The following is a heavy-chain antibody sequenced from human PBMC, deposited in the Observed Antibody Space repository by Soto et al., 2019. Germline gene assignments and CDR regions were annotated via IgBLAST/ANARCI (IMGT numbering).Heavy chain of an antibody. D-gene: IGHD4-4*01. J-gene: IGHJ6*03. Sequence: PEETLSLTCTVSGGSISSSSYYWGWIRQPPGKGLEWIGSIYYSGSTYYNPSLKSRVTISVDTSKNQFSLKLSSVTAADTAVYYCARGISNTYYYYYYMDVWGKGTTVTVSS. V-gene: IGHV4-39*01. CDR3: ARGISNTYYYYYYMDV. CDR2: IYYSGST. CDR1: GGSISSSSYY.